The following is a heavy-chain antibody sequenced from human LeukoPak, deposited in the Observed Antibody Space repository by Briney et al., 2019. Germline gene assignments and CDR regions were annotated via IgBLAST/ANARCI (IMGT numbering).Heavy chain of an antibody. CDR2: IYYSGST. CDR3: ARYYYDSSGFDY. J-gene: IGHJ4*02. V-gene: IGHV4-31*03. CDR1: GGSISSGGYY. D-gene: IGHD3-22*01. Sequence: PSETLSLTCTVSGGSISSGGYYWRWIRQHPGKGLEWIGYIYYSGSTYYNPSLKSRVTISVDTSKNQFSLKLSSVTAADTAVYYCARYYYDSSGFDYWGQGTLVTVSS.